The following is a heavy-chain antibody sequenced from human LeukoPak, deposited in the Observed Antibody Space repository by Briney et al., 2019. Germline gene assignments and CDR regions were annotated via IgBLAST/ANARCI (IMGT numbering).Heavy chain of an antibody. CDR2: ISSSNSYK. V-gene: IGHV3-21*06. D-gene: IGHD6-19*01. CDR1: GFTFSSYS. Sequence: GVSLTLSCPASGFTFSSYSMNWVRQPPGKGLEWVSSISSSNSYKYYADSVKGRITIARDNAKNSLYLQMHSRRGEVTAVYYCARVAVAGCGNWFDPWGQGTLVTVSS. CDR3: ARVAVAGCGNWFDP. J-gene: IGHJ5*02.